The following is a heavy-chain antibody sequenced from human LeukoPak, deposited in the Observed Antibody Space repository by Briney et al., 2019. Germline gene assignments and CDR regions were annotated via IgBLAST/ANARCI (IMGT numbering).Heavy chain of an antibody. CDR3: ARLKGRQYSGSAFDP. V-gene: IGHV5-51*01. D-gene: IGHD5-12*01. CDR2: IYPGDSDT. J-gene: IGHJ5*02. Sequence: GESLKISCKGSGYRFTNSWIGCVRQMPGKGLEWMGNIYPGDSDTRYSPSFQGQVTISADKSINTAYLQWSSLKASDTAMYYCARLKGRQYSGSAFDPWGQGTLVTVSS. CDR1: GYRFTNSW.